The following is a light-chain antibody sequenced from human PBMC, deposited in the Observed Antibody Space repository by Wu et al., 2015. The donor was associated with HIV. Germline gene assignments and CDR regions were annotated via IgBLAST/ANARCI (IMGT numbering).Light chain of an antibody. Sequence: SPREEPPSSCRAESEYWQELSLVPRRNLGHGSPRLLIYGASTRATGIPARFIGSGSGTEFTLTISSLQSEDFAIYYCQLSNNWPWTFGQGTKVEIK. V-gene: IGKV3-15*01. CDR3: QLSNNWPWT. J-gene: IGKJ1*01. CDR2: GAS. CDR1: EYWQE.